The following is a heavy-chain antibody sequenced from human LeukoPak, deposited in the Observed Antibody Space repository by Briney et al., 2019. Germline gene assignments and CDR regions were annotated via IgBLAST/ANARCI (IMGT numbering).Heavy chain of an antibody. CDR2: ISYDGSNK. Sequence: GGSLRLSCAASGFTFSSYGMHWVRQAPGKGLEWVAVISYDGSNKYYADSVKGRFTISRDNSKNTLYLRMNSLRAEDTAVYYCAKSLGIGADAFDIWGQGTMVTVSS. D-gene: IGHD7-27*01. J-gene: IGHJ3*02. V-gene: IGHV3-30*18. CDR1: GFTFSSYG. CDR3: AKSLGIGADAFDI.